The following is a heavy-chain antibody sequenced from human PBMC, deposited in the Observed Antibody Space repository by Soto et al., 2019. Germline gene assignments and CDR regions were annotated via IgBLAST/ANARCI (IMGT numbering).Heavy chain of an antibody. CDR3: EREPLCGTAMVIWYFDL. V-gene: IGHV3-30-3*01. CDR1: GFTFSSYA. D-gene: IGHD5-18*01. CDR2: ISYDGSNK. Sequence: QVQLVESGGGVVQPGRSLRLSCAASGFTFSSYAMHLVRQAPGKGLEWVAVISYDGSNKYYADSVKGRFTISRDNSKNSLYLQMNSLRAADTAVYCCEREPLCGTAMVIWYFDLWGRGTLVTGSS. J-gene: IGHJ2*01.